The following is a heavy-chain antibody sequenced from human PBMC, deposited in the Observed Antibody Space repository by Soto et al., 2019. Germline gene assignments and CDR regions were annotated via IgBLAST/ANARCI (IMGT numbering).Heavy chain of an antibody. D-gene: IGHD3-22*01. V-gene: IGHV1-2*04. CDR1: GYTFTGYY. J-gene: IGHJ6*02. CDR2: INPNSGGT. CDR3: ASSYYYDSSGYYTYGMDV. Sequence: ASVKVSCKASGYTFTGYYMHWVRQAPGQGLEWMGWINPNSGGTNYAQKFQGWVTMTRDTSISTAYMELSRLRSDDTAVYYCASSYYYDSSGYYTYGMDVWGQGTTVTVSS.